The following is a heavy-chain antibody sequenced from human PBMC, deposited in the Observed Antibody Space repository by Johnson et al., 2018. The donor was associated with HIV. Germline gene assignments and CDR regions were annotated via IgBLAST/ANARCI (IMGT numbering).Heavy chain of an antibody. CDR3: ARDKVGVSAFDI. V-gene: IGHV3-30*14. J-gene: IGHJ3*02. D-gene: IGHD3-16*01. Sequence: QVQLVESGGGVVQPGRSLRLSCAASGFTFSSYAMHWVRQAPAKGLQWVAVISYDGSDKDYADSVKGRFTISRDSSKNTLYLQMNSLRAEDTAVYYCARDKVGVSAFDIWGQGTMVTVSS. CDR2: ISYDGSDK. CDR1: GFTFSSYA.